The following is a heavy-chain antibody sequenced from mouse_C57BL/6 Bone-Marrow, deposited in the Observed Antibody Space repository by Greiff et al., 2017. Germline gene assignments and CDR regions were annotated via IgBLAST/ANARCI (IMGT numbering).Heavy chain of an antibody. J-gene: IGHJ3*01. V-gene: IGHV1-82*01. CDR3: ARYRDGYYTWFAY. CDR2: IYPGDGDT. Sequence: QVQLKESGPELVKPGASVKISCKASGYAFSSSWMNWVKQRPGKGLEWIGRIYPGDGDTNYNGKFKGKATLTADKSSSTAYMQLSSLTSEDSAVYFCARYRDGYYTWFAYWGQGTLVTVSA. CDR1: GYAFSSSW. D-gene: IGHD2-3*01.